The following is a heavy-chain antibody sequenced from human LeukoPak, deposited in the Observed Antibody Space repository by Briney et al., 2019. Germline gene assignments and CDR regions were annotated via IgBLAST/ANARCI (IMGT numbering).Heavy chain of an antibody. D-gene: IGHD6-13*01. Sequence: ESGPTLVNPTQTLTLTCTFSGFSLSTSGVGVGWIRQPPGKALEWLALIYWDDDQRYSPSLKSSLTITKDTSKNQVVLTMTNMDPVDTATYYCAREPPSIAAAGTGYYFDYWGQGTLVTVSS. CDR1: GFSLSTSGVG. V-gene: IGHV2-5*02. J-gene: IGHJ4*02. CDR3: AREPPSIAAAGTGYYFDY. CDR2: IYWDDDQ.